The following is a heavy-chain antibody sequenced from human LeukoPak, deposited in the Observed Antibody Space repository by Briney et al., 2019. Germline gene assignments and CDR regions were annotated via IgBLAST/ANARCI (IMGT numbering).Heavy chain of an antibody. V-gene: IGHV4-61*01. Sequence: PSETLSLTCTVSGGSVSSGSYYWSWIRQPPGKGLEWIGYIHYSGITNYNPSLKSRVTISVDTSKTQFSLKLTSVSAADTAVYYCARWLGWEPGFDYWGQGTLVTVSS. CDR3: ARWLGWEPGFDY. CDR2: IHYSGIT. D-gene: IGHD1-26*01. J-gene: IGHJ4*02. CDR1: GGSVSSGSYY.